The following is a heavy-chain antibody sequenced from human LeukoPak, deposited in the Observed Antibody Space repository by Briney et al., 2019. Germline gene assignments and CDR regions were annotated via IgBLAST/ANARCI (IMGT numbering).Heavy chain of an antibody. CDR2: ISGSGGST. J-gene: IGHJ4*02. Sequence: PGGSLRLSCAASGFTFSSYAMSWVRQAPGKGLEWVSAISGSGGSTYYADSVKGRFTISRDNSKNTLYLQMNSLRAEDTAVYYCAKALYLGYYYGSEQVFDYWGQGTLVTVSS. D-gene: IGHD3-10*01. V-gene: IGHV3-23*01. CDR3: AKALYLGYYYGSEQVFDY. CDR1: GFTFSSYA.